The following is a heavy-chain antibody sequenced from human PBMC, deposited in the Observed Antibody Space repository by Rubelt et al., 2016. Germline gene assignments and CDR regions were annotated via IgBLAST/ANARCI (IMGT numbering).Heavy chain of an antibody. CDR2: IYHSGTTT. Sequence: QVQLQQWGAGLLKPSETLSLTCAVYGGSFSGFYWTWIRQTPGKGLEWIGEIYHSGTTTNYNTSLKSRVTISLDPSKNQFSLKLSSVTAADTAVYYCARESYDSSGYYAYWGQGTLVTVSS. D-gene: IGHD3-22*01. J-gene: IGHJ4*02. V-gene: IGHV4-34*01. CDR3: ARESYDSSGYYAY. CDR1: GGSFSGFY.